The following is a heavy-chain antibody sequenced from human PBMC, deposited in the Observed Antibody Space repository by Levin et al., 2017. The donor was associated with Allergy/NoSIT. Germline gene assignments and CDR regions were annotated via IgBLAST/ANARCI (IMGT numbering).Heavy chain of an antibody. J-gene: IGHJ3*02. CDR1: GFTFGDYD. CDR2: IRNKVYGETI. CDR3: TRQTWRDASDI. D-gene: IGHD3-3*01. V-gene: IGHV3-49*03. Sequence: GESLKISCTVSGFTFGDYDMSWFRQAPGKGLEWVAFIRNKVYGETIEYAASVKGRFTISSDDSKIIASLQMNSLKSEDTGVYYCTRQTWRDASDIWGQGTMVTVSS.